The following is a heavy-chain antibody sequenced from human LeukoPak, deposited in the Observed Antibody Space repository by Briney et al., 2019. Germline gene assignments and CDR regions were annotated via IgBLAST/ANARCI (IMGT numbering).Heavy chain of an antibody. CDR3: AKDTRYSYGYGMDV. CDR2: FTRDGGST. D-gene: IGHD5-18*01. Sequence: PGRSLRLSCAASGFTFDDLAMNWGTQAPGEGVEWVSGFTRDGGSTGYADSVKGRFTISRDNAKNSLYLQMNSLRAEDTALYYCAKDTRYSYGYGMDVWGQGTTVTVSS. CDR1: GFTFDDLA. J-gene: IGHJ6*02. V-gene: IGHV3-9*01.